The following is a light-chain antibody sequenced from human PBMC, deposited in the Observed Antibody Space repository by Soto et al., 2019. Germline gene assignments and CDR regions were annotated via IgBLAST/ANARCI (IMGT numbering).Light chain of an antibody. CDR1: SSDVGGYNY. CDR3: AAWDDSLHGPV. V-gene: IGLV2-14*01. J-gene: IGLJ3*02. CDR2: EVS. Sequence: QSALTQPASVSGSPGQSITISCTGTSSDVGGYNYVSWYQQHPGKAPKLMISEVSNRPSGVSNRFSGSKSGNTASLTISGLQAEDEADYYCAAWDDSLHGPVFGGGTKLTVL.